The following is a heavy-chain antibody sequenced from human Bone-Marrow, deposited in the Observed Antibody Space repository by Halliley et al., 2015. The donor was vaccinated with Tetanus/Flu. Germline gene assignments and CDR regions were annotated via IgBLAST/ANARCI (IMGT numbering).Heavy chain of an antibody. Sequence: SPKYADSVKGRFPIPRDNSMNPLYLQMNSLRAEDTAVYYCARTRQEAGYPGFVLFALWGQGTLVTVSS. CDR3: ARTRQEAGYPGFVLFAL. CDR2: SP. J-gene: IGHJ4*02. V-gene: IGHV3-53*01. D-gene: IGHD5-12*01.